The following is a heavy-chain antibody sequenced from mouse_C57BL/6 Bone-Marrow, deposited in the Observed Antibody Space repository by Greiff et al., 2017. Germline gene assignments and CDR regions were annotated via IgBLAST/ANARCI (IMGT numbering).Heavy chain of an antibody. D-gene: IGHD1-1*01. CDR1: GFTFRDYG. CDR2: ISSGSSTI. CDR3: GRGGHYYGSSPLRYLHV. J-gene: IGHJ1*03. Sequence: EVKLVESGGCLVKPGGSLKLSCAASGFTFRDYGMHWVRPAPEQGLEWVAYISSGSSTIYYADTVQGRFTLSRDNAKNTLFLQMTSLRSEETAMYYCGRGGHYYGSSPLRYLHVWRTGTTVTSSS. V-gene: IGHV5-17*01.